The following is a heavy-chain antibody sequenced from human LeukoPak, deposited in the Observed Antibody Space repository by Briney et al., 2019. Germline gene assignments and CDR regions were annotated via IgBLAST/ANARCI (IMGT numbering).Heavy chain of an antibody. CDR1: GYTFTSYA. V-gene: IGHV7-4-1*02. D-gene: IGHD3-22*01. CDR3: ARDPPRVGMISSSGSAY. J-gene: IGHJ4*02. Sequence: ASVKVSCKASGYTFTSYAMNWVRQAPGQGLEWMGWINTNTGNPTYVQGFTGRFVFSLDTSVSTAYLQISSLKAEDTAVYYCARDPPRVGMISSSGSAYWGQGTLVTVSS. CDR2: INTNTGNP.